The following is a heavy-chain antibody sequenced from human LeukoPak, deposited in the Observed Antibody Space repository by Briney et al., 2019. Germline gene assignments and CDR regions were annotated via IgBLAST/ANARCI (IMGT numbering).Heavy chain of an antibody. V-gene: IGHV3-7*01. CDR3: ARSGGWGSYYDSSGYLGKAPNDAFDI. CDR2: IKQDGGEI. J-gene: IGHJ3*02. D-gene: IGHD3-22*01. Sequence: GESLRLSCAASGFTFSNYFMSWIRQAPGKGLEWVANIKQDGGEIYYVDSVKGGFTISRDNAKNSVSLQMNSLRAEDTAVYYCARSGGWGSYYDSSGYLGKAPNDAFDIWGQGTMVTVSS. CDR1: GFTFSNYF.